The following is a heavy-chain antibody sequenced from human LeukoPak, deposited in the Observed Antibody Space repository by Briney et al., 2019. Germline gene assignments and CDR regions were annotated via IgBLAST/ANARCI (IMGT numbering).Heavy chain of an antibody. V-gene: IGHV4-39*07. Sequence: RSSETLSLTCTVSGGSISDISYYWGWIRQPPGKDLEWIGGIHYSGSTSYKASLKSRVTISVDTSKNQFSLDLSSVTAADTAVYYCARELSRVVIPHIRWFDPWGQGTLVTVSS. CDR3: ARELSRVVIPHIRWFDP. CDR1: GGSISDISYY. D-gene: IGHD3-3*01. J-gene: IGHJ5*02. CDR2: IHYSGST.